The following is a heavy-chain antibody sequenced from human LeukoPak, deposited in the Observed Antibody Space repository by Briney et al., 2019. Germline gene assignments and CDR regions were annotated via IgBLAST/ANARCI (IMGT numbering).Heavy chain of an antibody. J-gene: IGHJ4*02. Sequence: ASVKVSCKASGYTFTGYYMHWVRQAPGQGLEWMGWINPDSGGTYYPQKFQGRVTMTRDTSIKTAYMELRRLASDDMAVYYCARCSSGWSGGEGFDFWGQGILVTVSS. CDR1: GYTFTGYY. CDR2: INPDSGGT. V-gene: IGHV1-2*02. D-gene: IGHD6-19*01. CDR3: ARCSSGWSGGEGFDF.